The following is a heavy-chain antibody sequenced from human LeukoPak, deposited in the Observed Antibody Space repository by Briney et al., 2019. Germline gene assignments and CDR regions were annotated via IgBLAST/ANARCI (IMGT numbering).Heavy chain of an antibody. CDR1: GGSISSYY. Sequence: SETLSLTCTVSGGSISSYYWSWIQQSAGKGLEWIGRIYTSGSTNYNPSLKSRITISVDKSKNQFSLKLSSVTAADTAVYYCTRDFGSRDSSGYYSDWGQGTLVTVSS. CDR3: TRDFGSRDSSGYYSD. D-gene: IGHD3-22*01. V-gene: IGHV4-4*07. CDR2: IYTSGST. J-gene: IGHJ4*02.